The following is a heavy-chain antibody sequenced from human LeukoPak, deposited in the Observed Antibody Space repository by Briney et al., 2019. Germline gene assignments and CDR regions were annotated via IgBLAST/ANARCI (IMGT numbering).Heavy chain of an antibody. D-gene: IGHD2/OR15-2a*01. J-gene: IGHJ4*02. CDR3: AKVVAGNIDYYFDY. V-gene: IGHV3-23*01. CDR2: ISGTGGST. CDR1: GSTFSNYA. Sequence: GGSLRLSCAASGSTFSNYAMSWVRQAPGKGLEWLAGISGTGGSTHYADSVKGRFTISRDNSKNTVYLQMRNLRVEHTAVYYCAKVVAGNIDYYFDYWGQGILVAVSS.